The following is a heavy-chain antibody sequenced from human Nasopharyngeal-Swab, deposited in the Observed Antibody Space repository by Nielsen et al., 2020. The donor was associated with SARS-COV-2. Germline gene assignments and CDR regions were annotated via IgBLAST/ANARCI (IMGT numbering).Heavy chain of an antibody. CDR3: TTVVPTTVTTRGY. CDR1: GFTFSNAW. D-gene: IGHD4-17*01. Sequence: GESLKISCAASGFTFSNAWMNWVRQAPGKGLEWVGRIKSKTDGGTTDYAAPVKGRFTISRDDSKNTLYLQMNSLKTEDTAVYCCTTVVPTTVTTRGYWGQGTLVTVSS. J-gene: IGHJ4*02. CDR2: IKSKTDGGTT. V-gene: IGHV3-15*07.